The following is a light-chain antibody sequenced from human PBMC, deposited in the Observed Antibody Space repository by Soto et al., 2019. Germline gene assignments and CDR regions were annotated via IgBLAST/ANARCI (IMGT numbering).Light chain of an antibody. J-gene: IGKJ2*01. Sequence: EVVLTQSPVTLSLSPGERATLSCRASQRIANNFLAWFQQKPGQPPTLLIYGASTRASGIPDRFSGSGSGTDFALTISRPEPGDFAVYYCQQYGRPPFTFGQGTKLQIK. CDR1: QRIANNF. V-gene: IGKV3-20*01. CDR3: QQYGRPPFT. CDR2: GAS.